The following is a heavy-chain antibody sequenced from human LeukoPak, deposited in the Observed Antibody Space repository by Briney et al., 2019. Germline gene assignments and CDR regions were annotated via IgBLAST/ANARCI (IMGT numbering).Heavy chain of an antibody. Sequence: GGSLRLSCAASGFTFSDYYMSWIRQAPGKGLEWVSYITSSGSTIHYADSVKGRFTISRDNAKNSLYLQMNSLRAEDTAVYYCARESGSYYTFDYWGQGTLVTVSS. CDR1: GFTFSDYY. CDR3: ARESGSYYTFDY. J-gene: IGHJ4*02. D-gene: IGHD1-26*01. V-gene: IGHV3-11*04. CDR2: ITSSGSTI.